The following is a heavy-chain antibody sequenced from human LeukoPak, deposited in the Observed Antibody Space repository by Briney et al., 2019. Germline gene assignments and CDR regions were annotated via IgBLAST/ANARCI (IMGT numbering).Heavy chain of an antibody. D-gene: IGHD2-2*01. CDR1: GGSLSGHY. CDR2: IYYTGTT. J-gene: IGHJ4*02. Sequence: SETLSLTCTVGGGSLSGHYWGWIRQPPGKGLELVGHIYYTGTTFYNPSLNSRVTITLDTSRNQFTLRLTSVIAADTAVYYCARFSWGCSTASCYLTNWGQGALVTVSS. CDR3: ARFSWGCSTASCYLTN. V-gene: IGHV4-59*11.